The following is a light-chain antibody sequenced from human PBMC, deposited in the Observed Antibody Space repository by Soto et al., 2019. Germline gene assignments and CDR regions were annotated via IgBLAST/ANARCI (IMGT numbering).Light chain of an antibody. Sequence: QSALTQPRSVSGSPGQSVTISCAGTSDDVGGYTYVSWYQHHPGKAPKLMIYDVSKRPSGVPDRFSGSKSGNTASLTISGLQAEDEADYSCCSYAGSNTVVFGTGTKLTVL. J-gene: IGLJ1*01. CDR1: SDDVGGYTY. V-gene: IGLV2-11*01. CDR3: CSYAGSNTVV. CDR2: DVS.